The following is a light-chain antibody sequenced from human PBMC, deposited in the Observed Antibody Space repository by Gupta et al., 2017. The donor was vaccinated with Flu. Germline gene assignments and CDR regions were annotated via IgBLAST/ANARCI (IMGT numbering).Light chain of an antibody. V-gene: IGLV2-23*01. CDR3: CSYAGSSTWV. J-gene: IGLJ3*02. Sequence: SALTQLASVSGSPGQSITISCTGTSSDVGSYNLVSWYQQHPGKAPKLMIYEGSKRTAGVANRFSGSKSGNTASLTISELQAEDEADYYGCSYAGSSTWVFGGGTKLTVL. CDR2: EGS. CDR1: SSDVGSYNL.